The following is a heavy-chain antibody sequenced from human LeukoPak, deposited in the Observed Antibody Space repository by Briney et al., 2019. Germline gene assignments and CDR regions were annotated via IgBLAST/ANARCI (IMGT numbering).Heavy chain of an antibody. CDR3: ATQPELPGWFHA. D-gene: IGHD1-14*01. Sequence: PGGSLRLSCAASGFTIDGYTLSWVRQAPGKGLEWVASITSGSNFVDYGDSVKGRFTISRDNAQNSLYVQMNSLRAEDTAVYYCATQPELPGWFHAWGQGTLVTVSS. J-gene: IGHJ5*02. CDR1: GFTIDGYT. V-gene: IGHV3-21*01. CDR2: ITSGSNFV.